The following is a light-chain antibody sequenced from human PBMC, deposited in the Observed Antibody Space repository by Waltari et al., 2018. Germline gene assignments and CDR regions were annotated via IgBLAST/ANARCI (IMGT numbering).Light chain of an antibody. V-gene: IGKV1-5*03. Sequence: DIQMTQSPSSMHPSFGDRFTITCRASQSISNWLAWYQQQPGKAPKLLIYKASTLESGDPSRFSGSGSGTEFTLTIISLQPDDVATYYCQQYNSYSLLTFGGGTKVEIK. CDR3: QQYNSYSLLT. CDR2: KAS. CDR1: QSISNW. J-gene: IGKJ4*02.